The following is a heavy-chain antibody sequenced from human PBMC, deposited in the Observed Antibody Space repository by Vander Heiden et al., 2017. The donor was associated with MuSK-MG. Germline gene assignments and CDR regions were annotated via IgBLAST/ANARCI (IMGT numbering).Heavy chain of an antibody. CDR3: AKFSFSGNYFTHDAFDV. CDR2: ISGRGRST. Sequence: VQPLESGGALVPPGGSLSLAFAASGLTVNNHPISWLRPGPGKGLDCDSAISGRGRSTYSADSVKGRFTISRDKSKNTLSLQMNSLRAEDTAVYYCAKFSFSGNYFTHDAFDVWGQGTMVTVSS. D-gene: IGHD1-26*01. CDR1: GLTVNNHP. V-gene: IGHV3-23*01. J-gene: IGHJ3*01.